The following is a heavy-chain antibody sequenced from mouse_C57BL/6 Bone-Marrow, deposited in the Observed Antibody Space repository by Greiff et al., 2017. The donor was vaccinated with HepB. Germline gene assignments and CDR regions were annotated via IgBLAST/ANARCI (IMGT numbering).Heavy chain of an antibody. CDR1: GYTFTSYW. CDR3: TNVLDCSGSSACFAY. V-gene: IGHV1-5*01. CDR2: IYPGNSDT. D-gene: IGHD1-1*01. J-gene: IGHJ3*01. Sequence: VQLQQSGTVLARPGASVKMSCKTSGYTFTSYWMHWVKQRPGQGLEWIGAIYPGNSDTSYNQKFKGKAKLTAVTSASTAYMELSSLTNEDSAVYYCTNVLDCSGSSACFAYWGQGTRITVSA.